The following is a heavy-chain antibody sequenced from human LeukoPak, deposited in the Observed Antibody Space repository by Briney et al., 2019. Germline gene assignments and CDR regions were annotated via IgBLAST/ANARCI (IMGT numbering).Heavy chain of an antibody. CDR1: GFTFSTYS. V-gene: IGHV3-48*04. CDR2: ISSSSSTI. J-gene: IGHJ1*01. CDR3: ARDILTGSQSRFQH. D-gene: IGHD3-9*01. Sequence: GGSLRLSCEASGFTFSTYSMTWVRQAPGKGLEWVSYISSSSSTIYYADSVKGRFTISRDNAKNSLYLQMNSLRAEDTAVYYCARDILTGSQSRFQHWGQGTLVTVSS.